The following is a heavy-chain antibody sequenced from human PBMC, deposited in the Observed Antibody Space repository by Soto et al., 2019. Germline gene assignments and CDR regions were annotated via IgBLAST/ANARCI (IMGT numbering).Heavy chain of an antibody. CDR2: ISGSSTHT. V-gene: IGHV3-11*05. CDR1: GFTFSDYY. J-gene: IGHJ4*02. D-gene: IGHD3-3*01. CDR3: ATGPRRLSD. Sequence: QVQLVESGGGLVKPGGSLRLSCAASGFTFSDYYMSWIRQAPGRGLESLSYISGSSTHTNYADSVRGRFTISRDNAKNSLYLQMSSLRAEDTAVYYCATGPRRLSDWGQGTLVIVSS.